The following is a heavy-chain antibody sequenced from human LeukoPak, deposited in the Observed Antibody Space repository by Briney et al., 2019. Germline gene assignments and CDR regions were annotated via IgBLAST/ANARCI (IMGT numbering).Heavy chain of an antibody. CDR1: GYTLTELS. D-gene: IGHD6-13*01. J-gene: IGHJ4*02. CDR2: FDPEDGET. V-gene: IGHV1-24*01. Sequence: GASVKVSCKVSGYTLTELSMHWVRQAPGKGLEGMGGFDPEDGETIYAQKFQGRVTMTEDTSTDTAYMELSSLRSEDTAVYYCAAKLYSSSWYTRFDFDYWGQGTLVTVSS. CDR3: AAKLYSSSWYTRFDFDY.